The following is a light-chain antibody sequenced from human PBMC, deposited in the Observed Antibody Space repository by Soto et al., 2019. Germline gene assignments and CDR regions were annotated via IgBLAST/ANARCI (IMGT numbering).Light chain of an antibody. V-gene: IGLV1-40*01. CDR1: SSNIGAGYD. J-gene: IGLJ3*02. CDR3: QSYDSSLSAWV. CDR2: GNS. Sequence: QSVLTQPPSVSGAPGQRVTISCTGSSSNIGAGYDVHWYQQLPGTAPKLLIYGNSNRPSGIPDRFSGSKSGTSASLAITGLQAEDEADYYCQSYDSSLSAWVFGGVTKLTFL.